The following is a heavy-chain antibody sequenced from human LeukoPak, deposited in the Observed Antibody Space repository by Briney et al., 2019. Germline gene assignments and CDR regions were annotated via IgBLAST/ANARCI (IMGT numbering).Heavy chain of an antibody. CDR2: INSDGSST. CDR1: GFTFSNYW. V-gene: IGHV3-74*01. Sequence: QPGGSLRLSCAASGFTFSNYWMHWARQAPGKGLVWVSRINSDGSSTSYADSVKGRFTISRDNAKNTLSLQMNSLRAEDTAVYYCARDYDFWSGFFDYWGQGTLVTVSS. CDR3: ARDYDFWSGFFDY. J-gene: IGHJ4*02. D-gene: IGHD3-3*01.